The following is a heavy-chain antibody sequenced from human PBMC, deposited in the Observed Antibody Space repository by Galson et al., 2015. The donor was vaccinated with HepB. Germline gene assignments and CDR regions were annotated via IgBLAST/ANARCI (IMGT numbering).Heavy chain of an antibody. CDR2: ISGSGRTT. J-gene: IGHJ4*02. Sequence: SLRLSCAASGFTFSTYAMSWVRQPPGMGLEWVSAISGSGRTTYYVDSVKGRFTISRDSSKNTLYLQMNSLKVEDTAIYYCAKQSSNWYHFDYWGQGTLVTVSS. D-gene: IGHD6-13*01. V-gene: IGHV3-23*01. CDR1: GFTFSTYA. CDR3: AKQSSNWYHFDY.